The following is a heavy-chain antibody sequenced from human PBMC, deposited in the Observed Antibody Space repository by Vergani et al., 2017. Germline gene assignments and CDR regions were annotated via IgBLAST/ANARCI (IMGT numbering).Heavy chain of an antibody. CDR3: ATAWEIAVAGTSQLSIGKKSSDY. CDR2: ISAYNGNT. V-gene: IGHV1-18*04. J-gene: IGHJ4*02. Sequence: QVQLVQSGAEVKKPGDSVKVSCKASGYTFTSYGISWVRQAPGQGLEWMGWISAYNGNTNYAQKLQGRVTMTTDTSTSTAYLELSSLRSDDPAVFYCATAWEIAVAGTSQLSIGKKSSDYWGQGTLVTVSS. CDR1: GYTFTSYG. D-gene: IGHD6-19*01.